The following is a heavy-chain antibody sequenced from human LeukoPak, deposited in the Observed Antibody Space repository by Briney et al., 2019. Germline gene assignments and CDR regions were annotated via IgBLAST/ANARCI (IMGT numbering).Heavy chain of an antibody. Sequence: ASVKVSCKASGYTFTSYGISWVRQAPGQGLEWMGWISAYNGNTNYAQKLQGRVTMTTDTSTSTAYMELRSQRSDDTAVYYCARGAGDYDFWSGYYVYYYYYGMDVWGQGTTVTVSS. V-gene: IGHV1-18*01. D-gene: IGHD3-3*01. CDR2: ISAYNGNT. J-gene: IGHJ6*02. CDR1: GYTFTSYG. CDR3: ARGAGDYDFWSGYYVYYYYYGMDV.